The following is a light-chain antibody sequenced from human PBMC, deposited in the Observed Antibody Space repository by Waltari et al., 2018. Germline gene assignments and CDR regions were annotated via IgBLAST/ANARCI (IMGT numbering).Light chain of an antibody. CDR3: AAWDDSLNTWV. Sequence: QSVLTQPPSASGTPGQRATIPCSGSGPNIGRKTVNWYQQFPGTAPKLLVYINNQRPSWVPDRFSGSKSGTSASLAISGLQSEDEADYYCAAWDDSLNTWVFGGGTKLTVL. J-gene: IGLJ3*02. CDR2: INN. CDR1: GPNIGRKT. V-gene: IGLV1-44*01.